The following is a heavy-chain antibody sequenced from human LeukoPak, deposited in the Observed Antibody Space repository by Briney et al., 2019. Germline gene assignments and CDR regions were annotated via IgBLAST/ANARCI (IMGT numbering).Heavy chain of an antibody. J-gene: IGHJ3*02. CDR1: GGSFSGYY. CDR2: IYYSGST. CDR3: ARCHTGFFDI. D-gene: IGHD5-18*01. V-gene: IGHV4-59*08. Sequence: SETLSLTCAVYGGSFSGYYWSWIRQPPGKGLEWIGYIYYSGSTNYNPSLKSRVTISVDTSKNQFSLKLSSVTAADTAVYYCARCHTGFFDIWGQGTMVTVSS.